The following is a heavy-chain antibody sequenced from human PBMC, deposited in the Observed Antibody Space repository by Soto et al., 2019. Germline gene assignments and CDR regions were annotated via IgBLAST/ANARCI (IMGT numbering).Heavy chain of an antibody. D-gene: IGHD1-1*01. CDR3: ARGRYGDY. Sequence: QVHLVQSGDEVKKPGASVKGSCKGSGYAFTTYGITWVRQAPGQGLEWMGWISAHNGNTNYAQKLQGRVTVTRDTSTSTAYMELRSLRSDDTAVYYCARGRYGDYWGQGALVTVSS. CDR1: GYAFTTYG. J-gene: IGHJ4*02. V-gene: IGHV1-18*01. CDR2: ISAHNGNT.